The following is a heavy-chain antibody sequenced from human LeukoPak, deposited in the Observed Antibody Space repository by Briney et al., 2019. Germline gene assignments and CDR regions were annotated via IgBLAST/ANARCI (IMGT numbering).Heavy chain of an antibody. V-gene: IGHV6-1*01. D-gene: IGHD6-19*01. J-gene: IGHJ4*02. CDR3: ARGYTAVAGRGSFDY. CDR2: TYYRSKWYN. Sequence: SQTLSLTCAISGDSFSSNSAAWNWIRQSPSRGLEWLGRTYYRSKWYNDYAVSVKSRITINPDTSKNQFSLQLNSVTPEDTAVYYCARGYTAVAGRGSFDYWGQGTLVTVSS. CDR1: GDSFSSNSAA.